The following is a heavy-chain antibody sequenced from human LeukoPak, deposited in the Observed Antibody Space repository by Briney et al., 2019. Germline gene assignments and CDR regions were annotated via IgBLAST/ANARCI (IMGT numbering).Heavy chain of an antibody. V-gene: IGHV4-59*01. CDR1: GGSISSYY. Sequence: RSETLSLTCTVSGGSISSYYWSWIRQPPGKGLEWIGYIYYSGSTNYNPSLKSRVTISVDTSKNQFSLKLSSVTAADTAVYYCARDQTVVPAATRYYYYYGMDVWGQGTTVTVSS. CDR3: ARDQTVVPAATRYYYYYGMDV. CDR2: IYYSGST. D-gene: IGHD2-2*01. J-gene: IGHJ6*02.